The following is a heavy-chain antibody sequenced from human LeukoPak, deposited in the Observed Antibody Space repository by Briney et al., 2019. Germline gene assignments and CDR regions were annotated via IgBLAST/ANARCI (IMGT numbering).Heavy chain of an antibody. CDR3: VRRGDASSGWGDHDY. V-gene: IGHV3-23*01. Sequence: GGSLRLSCAASGFTFNRNAISWVRQAPGKGLEWVSPIGGSGDKTFYADSVKGRFTISRDKSKNMLHLQMSSLTGEDTALYYCVRRGDASSGWGDHDYWGQGALVTVSS. CDR2: IGGSGDKT. J-gene: IGHJ4*02. CDR1: GFTFNRNA. D-gene: IGHD6-19*01.